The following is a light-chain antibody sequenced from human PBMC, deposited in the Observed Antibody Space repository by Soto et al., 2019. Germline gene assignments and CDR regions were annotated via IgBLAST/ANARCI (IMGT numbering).Light chain of an antibody. Sequence: DIQMTQSPSTLSASVGDRVTITCRASKSISSWLAWYQQKPGKAPKLMIYDASSLESGVPSRFSGSGSGTEFTLTISSLQPDDFATYYCQQYNSYSVTFGGGTKVEIK. CDR3: QQYNSYSVT. CDR2: DAS. J-gene: IGKJ4*01. CDR1: KSISSW. V-gene: IGKV1-5*01.